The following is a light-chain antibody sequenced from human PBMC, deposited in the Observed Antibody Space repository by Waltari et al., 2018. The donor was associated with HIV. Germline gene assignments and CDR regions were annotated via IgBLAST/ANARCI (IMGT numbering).Light chain of an antibody. CDR3: QQYYSTPT. CDR1: QSVLYSSNNKNY. J-gene: IGKJ1*01. V-gene: IGKV4-1*01. Sequence: DIVMTQSPDSLVVSLGERATINCKSSQSVLYSSNNKNYLAWYQQKPGQPPKLLIYWASTRESGVPDRFSGSGSGTDFTLTISSLQAEDGAVYYCQQYYSTPTFGQGTKVEIK. CDR2: WAS.